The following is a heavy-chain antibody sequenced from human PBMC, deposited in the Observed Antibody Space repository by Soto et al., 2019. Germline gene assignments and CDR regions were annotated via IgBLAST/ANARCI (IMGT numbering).Heavy chain of an antibody. J-gene: IGHJ4*02. CDR2: ISYDGSNK. CDR1: GFILSSYG. D-gene: IGHD6-19*01. CDR3: AKDLAGDPFFYFDY. V-gene: IGHV3-30*18. Sequence: QVQLVESGGGVVQPGRSLRLSCAASGFILSSYGMHWVRQAPGKGLEWVAVISYDGSNKYYADSVKGRFTISRDNSKNTLYLQMNSLRAEDTAVYYCAKDLAGDPFFYFDYWGQGTLVTVSS.